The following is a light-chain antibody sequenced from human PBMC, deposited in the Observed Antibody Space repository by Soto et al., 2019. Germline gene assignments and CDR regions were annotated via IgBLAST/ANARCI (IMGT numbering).Light chain of an antibody. CDR2: SNN. V-gene: IGLV1-44*01. CDR3: AAWDDSLNGLLYV. CDR1: SSNIGSNT. Sequence: QPVLTQPPSASGTPGQRVTISCSGSSSNIGSNTVNWYRQLPGTAPKLLIYSNNQRPSGVPDRFSGSKSGTSASLAISGLQSEDEAHYYCAAWDDSLNGLLYVFGTGTKVTVL. J-gene: IGLJ1*01.